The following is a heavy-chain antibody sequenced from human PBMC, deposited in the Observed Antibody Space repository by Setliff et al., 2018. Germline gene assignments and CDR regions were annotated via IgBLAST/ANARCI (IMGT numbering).Heavy chain of an antibody. CDR1: GYTFTGYY. CDR3: ARGRDFWSGYLVY. D-gene: IGHD3-3*01. CDR2: INPNSGGT. Sequence: ASVKVSCKASGYTFTGYYMHWVRQAPGQGLEWMGWINPNSGGTNYAQKFQGWVTMTRDTSISTAYMELSRLRSDDTAVYYCARGRDFWSGYLVYWGQGTLVPSPQ. V-gene: IGHV1-2*04. J-gene: IGHJ4*02.